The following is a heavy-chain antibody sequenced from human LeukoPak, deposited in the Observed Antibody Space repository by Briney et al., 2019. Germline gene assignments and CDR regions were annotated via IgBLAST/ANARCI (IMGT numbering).Heavy chain of an antibody. J-gene: IGHJ4*02. CDR2: IYYSGST. V-gene: IGHV4-39*01. CDR3: ARLDIVVVPAAIPVAFDY. D-gene: IGHD2-2*01. Sequence: SETLSLTCTVSGGSISSSSYYWGWIRQPPGKGLERIGSIYYSGSTYYNPSLKSRVTISVDTSKNQLSLKLSSVTAADTAVYYCARLDIVVVPAAIPVAFDYWGQGTLVTVSS. CDR1: GGSISSSSYY.